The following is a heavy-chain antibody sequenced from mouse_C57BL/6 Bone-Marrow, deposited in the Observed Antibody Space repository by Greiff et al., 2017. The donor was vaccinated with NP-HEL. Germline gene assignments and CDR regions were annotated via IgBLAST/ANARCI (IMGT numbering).Heavy chain of an antibody. Sequence: EVMLVESGGGLVKPGGSLKLSCAASGFTFSSYAMSWVRQTPEKRLEWVATISDGGSYTYYPDNVKGRFTISRDNAKNNLYLQMSHLKSEDTAMYYCARERGIWDYWGRGTTLTVSS. CDR3: ARERGIWDY. J-gene: IGHJ2*01. CDR2: ISDGGSYT. V-gene: IGHV5-4*01. CDR1: GFTFSSYA.